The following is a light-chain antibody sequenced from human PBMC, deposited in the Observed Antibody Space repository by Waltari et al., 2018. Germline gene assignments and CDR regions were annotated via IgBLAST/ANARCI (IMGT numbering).Light chain of an antibody. CDR1: SSNIGSNY. CDR2: RNN. V-gene: IGLV1-47*01. Sequence: QSVLTQPPSASGTPGQRVTISCSGSSSNIGSNYVYWYQQLPGTAPKLLIYRNNQRPSGVHDRCAGSESGTSASLAISGLRSEDEADYYCAAWDDSLSGPNYVFGTGTKVTVL. J-gene: IGLJ1*01. CDR3: AAWDDSLSGPNYV.